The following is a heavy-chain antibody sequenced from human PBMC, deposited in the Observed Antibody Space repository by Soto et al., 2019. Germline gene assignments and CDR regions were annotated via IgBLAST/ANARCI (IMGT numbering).Heavy chain of an antibody. V-gene: IGHV1-18*01. D-gene: IGHD3-10*01. J-gene: IGHJ4*02. Sequence: GASVKVSCKASGYTFPSYGLSWVRQAPGQGLEWMGWISAYNGNTNYAQKLQGRVTMTTDTSTSTAYMELRSLRSDDTAVYYCARDSSGESNVDYWGQGTLVTVSS. CDR1: GYTFPSYG. CDR2: ISAYNGNT. CDR3: ARDSSGESNVDY.